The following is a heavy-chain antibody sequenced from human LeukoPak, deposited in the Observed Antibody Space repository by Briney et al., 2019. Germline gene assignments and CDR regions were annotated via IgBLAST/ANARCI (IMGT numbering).Heavy chain of an antibody. V-gene: IGHV3-30*02. D-gene: IGHD3-3*01. Sequence: PGGSLRLSCAASGFTFSLFGMHWVRQAPGKGLEWVTFIRYDGSDKYYADSVKGRFTISRDNSKNTVYLQTNSLRAEDTAVYYCARELRFLEWLNWYFDLWGRGTLVTVSS. CDR3: ARELRFLEWLNWYFDL. J-gene: IGHJ2*01. CDR1: GFTFSLFG. CDR2: IRYDGSDK.